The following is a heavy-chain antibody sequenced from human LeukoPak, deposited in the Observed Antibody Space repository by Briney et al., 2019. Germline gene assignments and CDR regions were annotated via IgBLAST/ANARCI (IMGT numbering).Heavy chain of an antibody. CDR3: ARIGGYDSSGYYHPAAFDI. Sequence: SETLSLTCTVSGGSISSYYWSWIRQPPGKGLEWIGYIYYSGSTNYNPSLKSRVTISVDTSKNQFSLKLSSVTAADTAVYYCARIGGYDSSGYYHPAAFDIWGQGTMVTVSS. CDR2: IYYSGST. V-gene: IGHV4-59*08. J-gene: IGHJ3*02. CDR1: GGSISSYY. D-gene: IGHD3-22*01.